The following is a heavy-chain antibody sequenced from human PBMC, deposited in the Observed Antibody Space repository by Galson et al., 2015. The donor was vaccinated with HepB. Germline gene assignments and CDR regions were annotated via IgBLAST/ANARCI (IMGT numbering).Heavy chain of an antibody. CDR2: IIPIFGTA. V-gene: IGHV1-69*13. Sequence: SVKVSCKASGGTFSSYAISWVRQAPGQGLEWMGGIIPIFGTANYAQKFQGRVTITADESTSTAYMELSNLRSEDTAVYYCARGLVERSEFYYYYYGMDVWGQGTTVTVSS. CDR3: ARGLVERSEFYYYYYGMDV. J-gene: IGHJ6*02. D-gene: IGHD1-1*01. CDR1: GGTFSSYA.